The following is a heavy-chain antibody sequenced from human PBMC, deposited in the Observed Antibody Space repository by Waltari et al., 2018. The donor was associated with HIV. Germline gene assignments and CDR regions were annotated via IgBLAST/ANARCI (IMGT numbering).Heavy chain of an antibody. Sequence: EVQLVQSGGGLIQPGGSLRLSCAASGFTGSSNYTSWFRKALGKGLEWVSFIDSGGNTYYADSVKGLFTISRDNSKNTLYLQLNILRAEDSAVYYCARDLGSSICYNYYYGMDVWGQGTTVTVSS. CDR2: IDSGGNT. CDR1: GFTGSSNY. V-gene: IGHV3-53*01. J-gene: IGHJ6*02. D-gene: IGHD6-13*01. CDR3: ARDLGSSICYNYYYGMDV.